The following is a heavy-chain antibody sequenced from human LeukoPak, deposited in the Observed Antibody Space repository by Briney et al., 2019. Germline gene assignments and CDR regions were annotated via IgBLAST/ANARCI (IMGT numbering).Heavy chain of an antibody. J-gene: IGHJ4*02. D-gene: IGHD3-10*01. CDR2: IKSDGSAT. Sequence: GGSLRLSCAACGFTFSTYWMHWVRQAPGKGLVWVSRIKSDGSATTYADFVKGRFTVSRDNAKNTLYLQMSSLRAEDTAMYFCARVGGRGSIGGDCWGQGTLVTVSS. V-gene: IGHV3-74*03. CDR1: GFTFSTYW. CDR3: ARVGGRGSIGGDC.